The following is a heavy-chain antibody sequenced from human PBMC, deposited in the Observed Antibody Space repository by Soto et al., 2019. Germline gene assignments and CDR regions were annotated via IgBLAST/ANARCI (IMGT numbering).Heavy chain of an antibody. D-gene: IGHD5-12*01. V-gene: IGHV3-23*01. J-gene: IGHJ4*02. CDR3: AKGGYSGSDGSDY. Sequence: GGSLRLSCAASGFTFSSYGMSGVRQAPGKGLEWVSAISGSGGSTYYADSVKGRFTISRDNSKNTLYLQMNSLRAEDTAVYYCAKGGYSGSDGSDYWGQGTLVTVSS. CDR1: GFTFSSYG. CDR2: ISGSGGST.